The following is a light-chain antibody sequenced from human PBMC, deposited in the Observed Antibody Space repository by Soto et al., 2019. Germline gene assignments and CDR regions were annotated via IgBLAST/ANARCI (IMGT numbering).Light chain of an antibody. CDR1: QSVSSY. J-gene: IGKJ5*01. Sequence: EIMLTQSPATLSLSPWERATLSCRASQSVSSYLAWYQQKPGQAPRLLLYGASTRATGIPVRFSGSGFGTEFTLTISSLQSEDFATYYCQHYNSYSEAFGQGTRLEIK. CDR2: GAS. CDR3: QHYNSYSEA. V-gene: IGKV3-15*01.